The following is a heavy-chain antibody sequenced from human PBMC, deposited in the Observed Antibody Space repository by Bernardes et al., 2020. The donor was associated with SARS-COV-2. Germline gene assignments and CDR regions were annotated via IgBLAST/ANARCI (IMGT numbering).Heavy chain of an antibody. CDR3: AKGYLECELTGSFDY. Sequence: GSLRLSCAVFRFTFSSHAMHWVRQAPGKGLEWVTVISDDGSTKDYGASVKGPFTVSRDNSKNTLYMQMNSLIAEDTSVYYLAKGYLECELTGSFDYWG. D-gene: IGHD3-3*01. CDR2: ISDDGSTK. V-gene: IGHV3-30*18. CDR1: RFTFSSHA. J-gene: IGHJ4*01.